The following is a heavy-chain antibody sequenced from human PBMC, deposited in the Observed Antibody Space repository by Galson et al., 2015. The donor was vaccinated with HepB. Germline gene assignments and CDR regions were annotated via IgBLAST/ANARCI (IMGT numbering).Heavy chain of an antibody. J-gene: IGHJ4*02. CDR1: GFTFSSYG. CDR2: IRYDGSNK. CDR3: AKDGAPPRLRLGELSPSPVDY. V-gene: IGHV3-30*02. Sequence: SLRLSCAASGFTFSSYGMHWVRQAPGKGLEWVAFIRYDGSNKYYADSVKGRFTISRDNSKNTLYLQMNSLRAEDTAVYYCAKDGAPPRLRLGELSPSPVDYWGQGTLVTVSS. D-gene: IGHD3-16*02.